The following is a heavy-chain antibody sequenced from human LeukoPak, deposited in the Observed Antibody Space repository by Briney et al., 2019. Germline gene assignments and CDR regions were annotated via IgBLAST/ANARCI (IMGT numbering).Heavy chain of an antibody. D-gene: IGHD3-22*01. J-gene: IGHJ4*02. CDR3: AKHEGSYLDKSGYTFDY. CDR2: IHYSGNT. Sequence: SETLSLTCTVSAGSINSSPYYWGWVRQSPGKGLEWIGSIHYSGNTYYSPSLKSRVTISVDTSNNQFSLKLSSVTAADRAVYYCAKHEGSYLDKSGYTFDYWGQGTLVTVS. V-gene: IGHV4-39*01. CDR1: AGSINSSPYY.